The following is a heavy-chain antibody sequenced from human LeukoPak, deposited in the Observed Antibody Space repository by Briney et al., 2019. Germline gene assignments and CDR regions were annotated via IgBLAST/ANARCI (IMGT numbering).Heavy chain of an antibody. Sequence: GESLKISCKGSGYSFTSYWIGWVRQMPGKGLEWMGIIYPGDSDTCYSPSFQGQVTISADKSISTAYLQWSSLKASDTAMYYCARTRNVLRFLEWLPESPYYFDYWGQGTLVTVSS. V-gene: IGHV5-51*01. J-gene: IGHJ4*02. CDR3: ARTRNVLRFLEWLPESPYYFDY. CDR2: IYPGDSDT. CDR1: GYSFTSYW. D-gene: IGHD3-3*01.